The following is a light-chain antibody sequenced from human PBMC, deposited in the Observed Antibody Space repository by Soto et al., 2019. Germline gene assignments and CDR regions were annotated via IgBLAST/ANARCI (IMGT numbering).Light chain of an antibody. CDR2: EAS. CDR3: QQYDYWPFT. CDR1: QSIRTN. J-gene: IGKJ2*01. Sequence: MTQSPSSFSASTGDRVTITCRASQSIRTNLAWYRHKPGQAPSLLIYEASTRATGIPARFSGSGSGTEFTLTISSLQSEDFAIYYCQQYDYWPFTFGQGTKLEI. V-gene: IGKV3-15*01.